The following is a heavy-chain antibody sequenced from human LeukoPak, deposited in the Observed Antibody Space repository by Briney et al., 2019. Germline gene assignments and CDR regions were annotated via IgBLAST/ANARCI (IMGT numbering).Heavy chain of an antibody. V-gene: IGHV1-69*05. CDR2: IIPIFGTA. D-gene: IGHD6-13*01. J-gene: IGHJ5*02. Sequence: SVKLSCTASGGTFSSYAVSWVRQAPGQGLEWMGGIIPIFGTANYAQKFQGRVTITTDESTSTAYMELSSLRSEDTAVYYCARAYSSGYLSSSWNAPFDPWGQGTLVTVSS. CDR1: GGTFSSYA. CDR3: ARAYSSGYLSSSWNAPFDP.